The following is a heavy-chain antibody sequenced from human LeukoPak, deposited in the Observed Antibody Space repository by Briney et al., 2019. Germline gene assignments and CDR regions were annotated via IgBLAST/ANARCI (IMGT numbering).Heavy chain of an antibody. Sequence: SETLSLTCAVSGGSISSSNWWSWVRQPPGKGLEWIGEIYHSGSTNYNPSLKSRVTISVDTSKNQFSLKLSSVTAADMAVYYCARGYNWNDFRTWGAFDIWGQGTMVTVSS. D-gene: IGHD1-1*01. CDR3: ARGYNWNDFRTWGAFDI. J-gene: IGHJ3*02. CDR2: IYHSGST. V-gene: IGHV4-4*02. CDR1: GGSISSSNW.